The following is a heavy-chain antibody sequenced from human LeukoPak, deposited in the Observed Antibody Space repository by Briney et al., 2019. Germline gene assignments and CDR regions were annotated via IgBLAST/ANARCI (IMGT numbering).Heavy chain of an antibody. CDR1: GFTVSSNY. CDR2: IYSGGST. Sequence: GGSLRLSCAASGFTVSSNYMSWVRQAPGKGLEWVSVIYSGGSTYYADSVKGRFTISRDNAKNSLYLQMNSLRAEDTALYYCAKATDFAQQLVLCAFDIWGQGTMVTVSS. D-gene: IGHD6-13*01. CDR3: AKATDFAQQLVLCAFDI. V-gene: IGHV3-53*05. J-gene: IGHJ3*02.